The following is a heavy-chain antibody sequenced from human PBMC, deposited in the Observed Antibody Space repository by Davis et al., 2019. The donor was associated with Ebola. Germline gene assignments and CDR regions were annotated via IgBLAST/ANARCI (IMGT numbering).Heavy chain of an antibody. Sequence: GGSLRLSCAASGFTFSNYWMHWVRHAPGKGLEWVSGISWNSGSIGYADSVKGRFTISRDNAKNSLYLQMNSLRPEDTALYYCAKDMRGAKTYYYGMDVWGQGTTVTVSS. CDR1: GFTFSNYW. D-gene: IGHD1-26*01. J-gene: IGHJ6*02. CDR2: ISWNSGSI. V-gene: IGHV3-9*01. CDR3: AKDMRGAKTYYYGMDV.